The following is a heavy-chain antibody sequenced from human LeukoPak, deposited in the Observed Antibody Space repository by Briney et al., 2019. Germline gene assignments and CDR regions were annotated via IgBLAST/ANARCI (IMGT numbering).Heavy chain of an antibody. J-gene: IGHJ6*02. CDR3: ARDLPTSSSAPGYYYGMDV. V-gene: IGHV3-11*01. CDR1: GFTFSDYY. Sequence: GRSLRLSCAASGFTFSDYYMSWIRQAPGKGLEWVSYISSSGSTIYYADSVKGRFTISRDNAKNSLYLQMNSLRAEDTAVYYCARDLPTSSSAPGYYYGMDVWGQGTTVTVSS. D-gene: IGHD6-6*01. CDR2: ISSSGSTI.